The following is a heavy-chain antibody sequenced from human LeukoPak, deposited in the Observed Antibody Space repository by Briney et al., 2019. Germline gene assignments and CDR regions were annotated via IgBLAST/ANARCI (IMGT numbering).Heavy chain of an antibody. CDR2: ISGSGGST. CDR3: AKVGGWLQYYFDY. V-gene: IGHV3-23*01. CDR1: GFTFSSYA. D-gene: IGHD5-24*01. Sequence: SGGSLRLSCAASGFTFSSYAMSWVRQAPGKGLEWVSAISGSGGSTYYADSVKGRFTISRDNSKNTLYLQMNSLRAEDTAVYYCAKVGGWLQYYFDYWGQGTLVTVSS. J-gene: IGHJ4*02.